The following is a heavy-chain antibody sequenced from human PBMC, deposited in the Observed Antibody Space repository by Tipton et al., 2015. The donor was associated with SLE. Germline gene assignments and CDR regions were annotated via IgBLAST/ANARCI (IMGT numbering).Heavy chain of an antibody. CDR1: GDSISSYY. D-gene: IGHD3-16*01. CDR3: ARVLAGDYTEYFEH. J-gene: IGHJ1*01. V-gene: IGHV4-4*07. CDR2: IYTSGST. Sequence: TLSLTCTVSGDSISSYYWSWIRQPAGKGLEWIGRIYTSGSTNYNPSLKSRVTISVDTSKNQFSLRLSSVTAADTAVYYCARVLAGDYTEYFEHWGQGTLVTVSS.